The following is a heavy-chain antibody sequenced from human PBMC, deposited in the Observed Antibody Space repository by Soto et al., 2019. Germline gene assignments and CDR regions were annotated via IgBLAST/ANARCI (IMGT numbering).Heavy chain of an antibody. D-gene: IGHD5-18*01. CDR3: ARSKAYSYGYFDY. CDR2: INYSGTT. J-gene: IGHJ4*02. CDR1: GGSISSYY. V-gene: IGHV4-59*01. Sequence: KTSETLSLTCTVSGGSISSYYWKWIRQPPGKGLEWIGYINYSGTTNYNPSLRSRVTISVDTSKNQFSLNLRSVTAADTAVYYCARSKAYSYGYFDYWGQGTLVTVSS.